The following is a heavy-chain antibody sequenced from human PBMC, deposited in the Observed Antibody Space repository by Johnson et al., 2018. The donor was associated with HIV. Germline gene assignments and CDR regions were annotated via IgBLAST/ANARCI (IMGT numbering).Heavy chain of an antibody. V-gene: IGHV3-20*04. J-gene: IGHJ3*01. CDR1: GFTFDDYG. D-gene: IGHD2-21*01. CDR3: AKLIVRSENLLPHDAFDL. Sequence: VQLVESGGGVVRPGGSLRLSCAASGFTFDDYGLSWVRQAPGKGLEWVSGISRDSGSICYADSVKGRVAISRDNAKNSLYLQMNSLRPEDTAVYYCAKLIVRSENLLPHDAFDLWGQGTMVTVSS. CDR2: ISRDSGSI.